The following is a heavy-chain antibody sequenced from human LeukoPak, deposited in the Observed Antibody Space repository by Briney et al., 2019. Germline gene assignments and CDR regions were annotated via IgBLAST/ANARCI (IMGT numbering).Heavy chain of an antibody. Sequence: GGSLRLSCAASGFTFSSYAMSWVRQAPGKGLEWVSAISGSGGCTYYADSVKGRFTISRDNSKNTLYLQMNSLRAEDTAVYYCAKYGFGEFHFDYWGQGTLVTVSS. CDR3: AKYGFGEFHFDY. CDR2: ISGSGGCT. CDR1: GFTFSSYA. J-gene: IGHJ4*02. V-gene: IGHV3-23*01. D-gene: IGHD3-10*01.